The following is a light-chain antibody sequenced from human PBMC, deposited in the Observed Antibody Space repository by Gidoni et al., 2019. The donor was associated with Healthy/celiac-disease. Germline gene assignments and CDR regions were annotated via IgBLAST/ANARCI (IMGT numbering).Light chain of an antibody. Sequence: QSALTQPAYVSGSPGQSITISCTGTSSDVGGYNYVSWYQQHPGKATKLMIYDVSNRPSGVSNCFSGSKSGTTASLTISGLQAEDDADYYCTSYTSSSLWVFGGGTKLTVL. CDR2: DVS. J-gene: IGLJ3*02. V-gene: IGLV2-14*03. CDR3: TSYTSSSLWV. CDR1: SSDVGGYNY.